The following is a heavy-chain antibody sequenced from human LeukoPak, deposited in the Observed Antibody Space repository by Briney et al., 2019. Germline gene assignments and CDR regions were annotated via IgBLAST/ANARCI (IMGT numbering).Heavy chain of an antibody. CDR1: GGSISSSTYH. J-gene: IGHJ5*02. Sequence: PSETLSLTCTVSGGSISSSTYHWGWIRQPPGRGLEWIGSIHYTGSTYYNPALKSRVTMSLGTSKNQFSLRFNSVTAADTAVYFCARDGAYSWFDPWGQGTLATVSS. D-gene: IGHD2-15*01. CDR2: IHYTGST. V-gene: IGHV4-39*07. CDR3: ARDGAYSWFDP.